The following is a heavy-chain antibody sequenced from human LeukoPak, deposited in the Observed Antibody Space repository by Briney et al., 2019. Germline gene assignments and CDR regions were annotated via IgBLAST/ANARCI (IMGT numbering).Heavy chain of an antibody. CDR1: GYTFTGYY. J-gene: IGHJ4*02. CDR3: ARGSGLRYFDWFLPFDY. V-gene: IGHV1-2*02. Sequence: ASVKVSCKASGYTFTGYYMHWVRQAPGQGLEWMGWINPNSGGTNYAQKFQGRGTMTRDTSISTAYMELSRLRSDDTAVYYCARGSGLRYFDWFLPFDYWGQGTLVTVSS. D-gene: IGHD3-9*01. CDR2: INPNSGGT.